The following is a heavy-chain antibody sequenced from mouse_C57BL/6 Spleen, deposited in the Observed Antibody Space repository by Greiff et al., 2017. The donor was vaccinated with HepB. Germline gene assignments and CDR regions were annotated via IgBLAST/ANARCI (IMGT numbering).Heavy chain of an antibody. Sequence: VQRVESGAELVRPGTSVKVSCKASGYAFTNYLIEWVKQRPGQGLEWIGVINPGSGGTNYNEKFKGKATLTADKSSSTAYMQLSSLTSEDSAVYFCARRGTDWNFDYWGQGTTLTVSS. CDR3: ARRGTDWNFDY. V-gene: IGHV1-54*01. J-gene: IGHJ2*01. CDR2: INPGSGGT. CDR1: GYAFTNYL. D-gene: IGHD2-13*01.